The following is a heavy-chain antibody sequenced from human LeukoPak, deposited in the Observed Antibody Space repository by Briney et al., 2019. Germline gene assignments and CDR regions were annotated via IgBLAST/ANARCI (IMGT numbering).Heavy chain of an antibody. J-gene: IGHJ6*02. CDR2: IYYSGST. CDR3: ARDRSPEGYYDSSHWDYYHGMDV. V-gene: IGHV4-39*02. Sequence: SETLSLTCTVSGGSIRSSSYYWGWIRQPPGKGLEWIGSIYYSGSTYYNPSLKSRVTISVDTSKNQFSLKLSSVTAADTAVYYCARDRSPEGYYDSSHWDYYHGMDVWGQGTTVTVSS. CDR1: GGSIRSSSYY. D-gene: IGHD3-22*01.